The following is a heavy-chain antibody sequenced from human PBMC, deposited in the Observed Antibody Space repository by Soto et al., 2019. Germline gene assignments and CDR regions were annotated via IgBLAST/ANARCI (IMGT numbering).Heavy chain of an antibody. V-gene: IGHV3-30-3*01. D-gene: IGHD4-17*01. CDR2: ISYDGSNK. CDR1: GFTFSSYA. CDR3: ARGWGYGGNSSDFDY. Sequence: QVQLVESGGGVVQPGRSLRLSCAASGFTFSSYAMHWVRQAPGKGLEWVAVISYDGSNKYYADSVKGRFTISRDNSKNTLYLQMNSLRAEDTAVYYCARGWGYGGNSSDFDYWGQGTLVTVSS. J-gene: IGHJ4*02.